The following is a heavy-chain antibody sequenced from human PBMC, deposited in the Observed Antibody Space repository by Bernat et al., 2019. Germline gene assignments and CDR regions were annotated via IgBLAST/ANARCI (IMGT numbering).Heavy chain of an antibody. D-gene: IGHD2-2*01. Sequence: EVQLVESGGGLGQPWGSLRPSLSASGFTVSSNYISWVRQAPGKGLEWGPVIYSGGSTYYADSVKGSFTISRDNSKNTQYLQINSLRDEDTAVYYCARSGPPYRLRTCYYYYYGIDAWGQGTTVTVSS. CDR1: GFTVSSNY. CDR3: ARSGPPYRLRTCYYYYYGIDA. J-gene: IGHJ6*02. CDR2: IYSGGST. V-gene: IGHV3-66*01.